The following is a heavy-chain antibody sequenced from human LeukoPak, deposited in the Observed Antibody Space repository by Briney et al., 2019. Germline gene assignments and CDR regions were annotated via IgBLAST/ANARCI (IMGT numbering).Heavy chain of an antibody. CDR3: TRYNVGFES. Sequence: PGGSLRLSCVASGFIFSGSTIQWVRQASGKGLEWVGRIRSKTNSYATSYAASVKGRFALSRDDSKNTAYLQMNSLKTEDTAVYYCTRYNVGFESWGQGTLVTVSS. CDR1: GFIFSGST. V-gene: IGHV3-73*01. D-gene: IGHD1-1*01. CDR2: IRSKTNSYAT. J-gene: IGHJ4*02.